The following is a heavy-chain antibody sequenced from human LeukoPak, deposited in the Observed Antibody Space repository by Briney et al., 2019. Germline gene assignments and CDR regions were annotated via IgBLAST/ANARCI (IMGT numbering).Heavy chain of an antibody. V-gene: IGHV1-69*13. D-gene: IGHD2-2*01. J-gene: IGHJ4*02. CDR1: GGTISSYA. CDR3: ARRGCSSTSCYYFDY. Sequence: SVKVSCKASGGTISSYAISWVRQAPGQGLEWMEGIIPIFGTANYAQKFQGRVTITADESTSTAYMELSSLRSDDTAVYYCARRGCSSTSCYYFDYWGQGTLVTVSS. CDR2: IIPIFGTA.